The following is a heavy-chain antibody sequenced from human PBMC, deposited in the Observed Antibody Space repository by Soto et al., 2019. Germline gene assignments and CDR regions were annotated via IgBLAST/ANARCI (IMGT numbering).Heavy chain of an antibody. CDR1: GGSFSGYY. V-gene: IGHV4-34*01. CDR2: INHSGST. Sequence: QVQLQHWGAGLLKPSETLSLTCAVYGGSFSGYYWSWIRQPPGKGLEWIGEINHSGSTNYNPSLKSLVNISVDTSKNQFSLKLSSVTAADTAVYYCASFTAFTTSTPPPTDWYFELWGRGTLVPVSS. J-gene: IGHJ2*01. D-gene: IGHD3-3*01. CDR3: ASFTAFTTSTPPPTDWYFEL.